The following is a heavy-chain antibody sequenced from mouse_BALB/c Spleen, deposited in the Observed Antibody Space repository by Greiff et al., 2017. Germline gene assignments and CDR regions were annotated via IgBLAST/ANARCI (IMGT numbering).Heavy chain of an antibody. CDR2: ISDGGSYT. J-gene: IGHJ4*01. CDR3: ARGPNWFYAMDY. CDR1: GFTFSDYY. V-gene: IGHV5-4*02. D-gene: IGHD4-1*02. Sequence: EVKVVESGGGLVKPGGSLKLSCAASGFTFSDYYMYWVRQTPEKRLEWVATISDGGSYTYYPDSVKGRFTISRDNAKNNLYLQMSSLKSEDTAMYYCARGPNWFYAMDYWGQGTSVTVSS.